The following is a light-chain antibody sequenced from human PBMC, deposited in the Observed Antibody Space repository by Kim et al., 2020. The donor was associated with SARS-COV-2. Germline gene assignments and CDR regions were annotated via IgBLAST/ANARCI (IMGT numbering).Light chain of an antibody. J-gene: IGKJ1*01. CDR2: GAS. Sequence: ASIGDRVTITCRASQGISRHFNWYQKRPGEAPKLLIYGASNLQSGVPSRFSGSGSGTDFTLTISSLQPEDFATYYCQQSYRSPPTFGQGTKVDIK. CDR3: QQSYRSPPT. CDR1: QGISRH. V-gene: IGKV1-39*01.